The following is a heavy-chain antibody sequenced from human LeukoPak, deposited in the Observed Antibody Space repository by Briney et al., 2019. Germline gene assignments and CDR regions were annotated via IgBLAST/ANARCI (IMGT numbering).Heavy chain of an antibody. CDR2: IYNSGST. CDR3: AKSWRPRRWPDSFDP. Sequence: LRLSCAASGFIFSDYYMSWIRQPPGKGLEWIGYIYNSGSTNHDPSLRSRVTISVDTSKNQFSLKLSSVTAADTAVYYCAKSWRPRRWPDSFDPWGQGTLVTVSS. CDR1: GFIFSDYY. J-gene: IGHJ5*02. V-gene: IGHV4-59*01. D-gene: IGHD5-24*01.